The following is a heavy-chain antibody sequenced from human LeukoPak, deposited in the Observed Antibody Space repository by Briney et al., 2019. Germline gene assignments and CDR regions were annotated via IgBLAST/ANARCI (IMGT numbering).Heavy chain of an antibody. CDR3: ARRRPSGGATDWFDP. CDR1: GGSISSYY. Sequence: PSETLSLTCTVSGGSISSYYWSWIRQPPGKGLEWIGSIYYSGSTYYNPSLKSRVTISVDTSKNQFSLKLSSVTAADTAVYYCARRRPSGGATDWFDPWGQGTLVTVSS. D-gene: IGHD1-26*01. CDR2: IYYSGST. V-gene: IGHV4-59*05. J-gene: IGHJ5*02.